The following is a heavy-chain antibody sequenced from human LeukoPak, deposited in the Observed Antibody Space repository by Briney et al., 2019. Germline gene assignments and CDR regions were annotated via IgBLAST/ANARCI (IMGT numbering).Heavy chain of an antibody. CDR1: GYTFTSYA. V-gene: IGHV7-4-1*02. J-gene: IGHJ6*02. CDR2: INTNTGNP. D-gene: IGHD6-13*01. Sequence: ASVKVSCKASGYTFTSYAMNWVRQAPGQGLEWMGWINTNTGNPTYAQGFTGRFVFSLDTSVSTAYLQISSLKAEDTAVYYCARVVIESSSWPYHSYYYYGMDVWGQGTTVTVSS. CDR3: ARVVIESSSWPYHSYYYYGMDV.